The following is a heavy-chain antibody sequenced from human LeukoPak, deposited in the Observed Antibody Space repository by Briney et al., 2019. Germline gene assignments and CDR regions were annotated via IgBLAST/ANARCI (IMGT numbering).Heavy chain of an antibody. J-gene: IGHJ5*02. Sequence: ASVKVSCKASGYTFTSYYMHWVRQAPGQGLEWMGMINPSGGSTSYAQKFQGRVTMTRDMSTSTVYMELSSLRSEDTAVYYCARAKGVLLWFGEFHNWFDPWGQGTLVTVSS. D-gene: IGHD3-10*01. CDR3: ARAKGVLLWFGEFHNWFDP. V-gene: IGHV1-46*01. CDR1: GYTFTSYY. CDR2: INPSGGST.